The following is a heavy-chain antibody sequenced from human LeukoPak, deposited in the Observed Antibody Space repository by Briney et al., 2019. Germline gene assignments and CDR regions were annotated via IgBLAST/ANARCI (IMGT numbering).Heavy chain of an antibody. CDR1: EFTFPMYW. Sequence: GGSLRLSCAASEFTFPMYWMSWVRQAPGKGLEWVADIKQDGSEKYYVDSEKGRFTISRQNAKNSLFLQMNSLRAEDTAVYYCARHRSGGSQDDAFDIWGQGTMVTVSS. V-gene: IGHV3-7*01. J-gene: IGHJ3*02. CDR2: IKQDGSEK. D-gene: IGHD2-15*01. CDR3: ARHRSGGSQDDAFDI.